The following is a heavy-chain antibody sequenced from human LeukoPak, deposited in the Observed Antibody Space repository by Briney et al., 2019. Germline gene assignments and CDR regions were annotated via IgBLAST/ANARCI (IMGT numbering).Heavy chain of an antibody. CDR3: TTTGYSSSWSTGHLGEFDP. D-gene: IGHD6-13*01. CDR1: GFTFSNAW. J-gene: IGHJ5*02. CDR2: IKSKTDGGTT. V-gene: IGHV3-15*01. Sequence: PGGSLRLSCAASGFTFSNAWMSWVRQAPGKGLEWVGRIKSKTDGGTTDYAAPVKGRFTISRDDSKNTLYLQMNSLKTEDTAVYYCTTTGYSSSWSTGHLGEFDPWGQGTLVTVSS.